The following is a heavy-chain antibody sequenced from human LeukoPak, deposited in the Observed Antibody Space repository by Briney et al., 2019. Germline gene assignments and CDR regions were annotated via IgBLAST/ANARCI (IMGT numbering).Heavy chain of an antibody. CDR3: ASHPYCGGDCYNDY. CDR2: ISDSGRLT. D-gene: IGHD2-21*02. J-gene: IGHJ4*02. V-gene: IGHV3-23*01. CDR1: GFAFSSQA. Sequence: GGSLRLSCAASGFAFSSQAMGWVRQAPGKGLEWVSVISDSGRLTYYADSVKGRFTISRDNSKNTLYLQMNSLRAEDTAVYFCASHPYCGGDCYNDYWGQGTLVTVSS.